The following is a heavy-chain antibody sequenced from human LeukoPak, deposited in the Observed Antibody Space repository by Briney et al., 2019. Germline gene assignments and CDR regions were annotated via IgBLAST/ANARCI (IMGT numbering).Heavy chain of an antibody. Sequence: PGGSLRLSCAASGFTFSSYEMNWVRQAPGKGLEWVSYISSSGSTIYYADSVKGRFTISRDNAKNSLYLQMNSLRAEDTAVYYCARDRLLSSYYGMDVWGKGTTVTVSS. D-gene: IGHD2-2*01. J-gene: IGHJ6*04. CDR2: ISSSGSTI. V-gene: IGHV3-48*03. CDR1: GFTFSSYE. CDR3: ARDRLLSSYYGMDV.